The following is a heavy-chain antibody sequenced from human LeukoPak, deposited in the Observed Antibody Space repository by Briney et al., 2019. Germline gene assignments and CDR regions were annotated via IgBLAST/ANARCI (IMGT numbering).Heavy chain of an antibody. CDR1: GYSFTSYY. V-gene: IGHV1-46*01. Sequence: ASVKVSCKASGYSFTSYYMHWVRQAPGQGLEGMGVINPSDGSPNYAQKFQGRVTMTRDTSTTTVYMELSSLRSEDTAVYYCARDLVVVTVIPEGHFDYWGQGTLVTVSS. D-gene: IGHD2-21*02. CDR3: ARDLVVVTVIPEGHFDY. J-gene: IGHJ4*02. CDR2: INPSDGSP.